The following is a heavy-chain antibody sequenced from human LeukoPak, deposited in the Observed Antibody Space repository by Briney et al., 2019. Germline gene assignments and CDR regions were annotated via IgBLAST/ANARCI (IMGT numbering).Heavy chain of an antibody. J-gene: IGHJ4*02. CDR3: ARDTGIVGATDY. CDR1: GLTFRSYS. V-gene: IGHV3-21*01. Sequence: GGSLRLSCAASGLTFRSYSMNWVRQAPGKGLEWVSSISSSSSYIYYADSVKGRFTISRDNAKNSLYLQMNSLRAEDTAVYYCARDTGIVGATDYWGQGTLVTVSS. D-gene: IGHD1-26*01. CDR2: ISSSSSYI.